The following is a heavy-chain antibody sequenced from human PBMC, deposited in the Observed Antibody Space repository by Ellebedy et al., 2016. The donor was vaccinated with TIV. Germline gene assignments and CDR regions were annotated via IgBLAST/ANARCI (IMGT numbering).Heavy chain of an antibody. CDR1: GFTFSSYY. D-gene: IGHD3-10*01. Sequence: GESLKISCAASGFTFSSYYMNWVRQAPGKGLVWVSYISGSGGMMDHADSVKGRFTISRDNAKNSLYLQLNSLRADNTAVYYCTRRSRGPPYYFDYWGRGTLVTVSS. V-gene: IGHV3-48*04. J-gene: IGHJ4*02. CDR3: TRRSRGPPYYFDY. CDR2: ISGSGGMM.